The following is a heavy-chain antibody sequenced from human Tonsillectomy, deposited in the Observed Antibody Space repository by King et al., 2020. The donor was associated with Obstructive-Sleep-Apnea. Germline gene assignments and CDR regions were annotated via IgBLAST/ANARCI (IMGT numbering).Heavy chain of an antibody. Sequence: VQLVESGVEVKKPGASVKVSCKASGYTFINYGITWVRQAPGQGLEWMGWISVSNGNTKYAPNVQGRVTMTTDPSTTTAHMELRSLTSDDTAKYYCARVAGEAFVGATLYFDSWGQGTLVTVSS. CDR3: ARVAGEAFVGATLYFDS. CDR2: ISVSNGNT. J-gene: IGHJ4*02. CDR1: GYTFINYG. D-gene: IGHD1-26*01. V-gene: IGHV1-18*01.